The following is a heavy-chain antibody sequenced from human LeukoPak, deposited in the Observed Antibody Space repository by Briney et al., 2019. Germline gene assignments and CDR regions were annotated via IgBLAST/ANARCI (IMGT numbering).Heavy chain of an antibody. Sequence: SETLSLTCTVSGYSINSVYYWGWIRPPPEKGLEWIGSIHHSGTTYYNPSLKSRVTISMDTSRNQFSLKLPSVTAADTALYYCARPSTRGYAYGHSDFDSWGQGALVTVSS. V-gene: IGHV4-38-2*02. D-gene: IGHD5-18*01. CDR2: IHHSGTT. CDR3: ARPSTRGYAYGHSDFDS. J-gene: IGHJ4*02. CDR1: GYSINSVYY.